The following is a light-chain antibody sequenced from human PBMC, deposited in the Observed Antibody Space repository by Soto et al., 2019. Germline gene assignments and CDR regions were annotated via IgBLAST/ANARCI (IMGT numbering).Light chain of an antibody. CDR3: QHRSNWPLT. CDR1: KSVSSY. V-gene: IGKV3-11*01. J-gene: IGKJ4*01. Sequence: EIVLTQSPATLSLSPGERATLSCRASKSVSSYLAWYQQKPGQAPRLLIYDASNRATGIPARFSGSGSGTDFTLTISSLESEDFADYYCQHRSNWPLTFGGGTKVEIK. CDR2: DAS.